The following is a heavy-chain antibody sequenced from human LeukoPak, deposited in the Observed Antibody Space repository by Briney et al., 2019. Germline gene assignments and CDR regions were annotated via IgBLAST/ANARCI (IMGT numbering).Heavy chain of an antibody. CDR1: GFTFSSYG. J-gene: IGHJ4*02. V-gene: IGHV3-30*18. CDR2: ISYDGSNK. D-gene: IGHD5-18*01. CDR3: AKDFRQLWSYFDY. Sequence: GGSLRLSCAASGFTFSSYGMHWVRQAPGKGLEWVAVISYDGSNKYYADSVKGRFTISRDNSENTLYLQMNSLRAEDTAVYYCAKDFRQLWSYFDYWGQGTLVTVSS.